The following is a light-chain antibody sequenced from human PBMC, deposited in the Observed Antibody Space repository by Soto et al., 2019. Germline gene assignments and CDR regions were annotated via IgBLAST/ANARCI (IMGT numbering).Light chain of an antibody. Sequence: EIVMTQSASTLSVSEGERATLSWRASQSVSSNLAWYQQKPVQAPRLLIYGASTRATGIPARFSGSGSGTEFTLTISSLQSQDFAVYYCQQYNNWPPFTFGPGTKVDIK. CDR3: QQYNNWPPFT. CDR1: QSVSSN. V-gene: IGKV3-15*01. J-gene: IGKJ3*01. CDR2: GAS.